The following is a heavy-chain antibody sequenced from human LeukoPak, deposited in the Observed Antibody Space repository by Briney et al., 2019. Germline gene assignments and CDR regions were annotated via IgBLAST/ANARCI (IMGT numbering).Heavy chain of an antibody. V-gene: IGHV5-51*01. CDR3: ARQQWSERYFNL. J-gene: IGHJ2*01. CDR2: IYPGDSDT. D-gene: IGHD6-19*01. Sequence: GESLKISCKGPGYSFTTHWIGWVRQMPGKGLEWMGVIYPGDSDTRYSPSFQGQVTISADKSVSTAYLQWISLKASDSAIYYCARQQWSERYFNLWGRGTLVTVSS. CDR1: GYSFTTHW.